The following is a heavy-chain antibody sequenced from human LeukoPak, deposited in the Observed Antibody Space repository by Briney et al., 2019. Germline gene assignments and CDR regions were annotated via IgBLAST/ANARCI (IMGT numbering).Heavy chain of an antibody. CDR2: ISAYNGNT. Sequence: ASVKVSCKASGYTFTGYYMHWVRQAPGQGLEWMGWISAYNGNTNYAQKLQGRVTMTTDTSTSTAYMELRSLRSDDTAVYYCARGPQQQLFPEYFQHWGQGTLVTVSS. CDR3: ARGPQQQLFPEYFQH. CDR1: GYTFTGYY. J-gene: IGHJ1*01. V-gene: IGHV1-18*04. D-gene: IGHD6-13*01.